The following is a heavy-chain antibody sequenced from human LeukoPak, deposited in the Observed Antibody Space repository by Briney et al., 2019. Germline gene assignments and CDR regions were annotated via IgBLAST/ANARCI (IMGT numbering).Heavy chain of an antibody. J-gene: IGHJ4*02. CDR2: MNPNSGNT. Sequence: ASVKVSCKASGYTFTSYDINWVRQATGQGLEGMGWMNPNSGNTGYAQKFQGRVTMTRNTAISTAYMELSSLRSEDTAVYYCARVPLAHLRYFDWRYYFDYWGQGTLVTVSS. D-gene: IGHD3-9*01. CDR3: ARVPLAHLRYFDWRYYFDY. CDR1: GYTFTSYD. V-gene: IGHV1-8*01.